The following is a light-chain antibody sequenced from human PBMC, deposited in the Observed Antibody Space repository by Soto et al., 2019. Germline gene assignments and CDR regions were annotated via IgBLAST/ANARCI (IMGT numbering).Light chain of an antibody. CDR1: QGISSY. CDR3: QQLNSYPALT. V-gene: IGKV1-9*01. J-gene: IGKJ4*01. CDR2: AAS. Sequence: DIQLTQSPSFLSASVGDRVTITCRASQGISSYLAWYQQKPXKAPKLLIYAASTLQSGVPSRFSXXXXXXXXXXTISSLQPEDFATYYCQQLNSYPALTFGGGTKVEIK.